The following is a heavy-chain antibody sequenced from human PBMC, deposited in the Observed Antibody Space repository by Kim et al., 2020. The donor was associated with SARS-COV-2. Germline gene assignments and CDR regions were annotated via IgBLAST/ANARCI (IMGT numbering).Heavy chain of an antibody. D-gene: IGHD5-18*01. CDR2: VSASGVSK. J-gene: IGHJ4*02. Sequence: GGSLRLSCADSGFTFSIYAMNWVRQAPGKGLEWVSSVSASGVSKFYAESVKGRLTITKDNSKNTLNLQINRLRVEDTAVYYCAKDLRDGYKPDSGYWGQGTLVTVSS. V-gene: IGHV3-23*01. CDR1: GFTFSIYA. CDR3: AKDLRDGYKPDSGY.